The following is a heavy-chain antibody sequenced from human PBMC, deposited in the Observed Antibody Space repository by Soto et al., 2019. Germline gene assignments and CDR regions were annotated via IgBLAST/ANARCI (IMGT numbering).Heavy chain of an antibody. D-gene: IGHD6-13*01. Sequence: QVQLVQSGAAVKKPGASVKVSCKASGYTFTSYGISRVRQAPGPGLEWMGLISAYNGNTNYAQKLQGRVTMTTDTSTSTVYSELRSRIADDTAVYYCARDLRYSSSWYVAFGYWGQGTLVTVSS. V-gene: IGHV1-18*04. CDR2: ISAYNGNT. J-gene: IGHJ4*02. CDR3: ARDLRYSSSWYVAFGY. CDR1: GYTFTSYG.